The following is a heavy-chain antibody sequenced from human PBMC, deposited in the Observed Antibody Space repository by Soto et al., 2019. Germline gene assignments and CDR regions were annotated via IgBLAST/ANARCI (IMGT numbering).Heavy chain of an antibody. J-gene: IGHJ4*02. CDR1: GFTVSNNY. CDR3: AREIVVARGASYFDY. CDR2: IYSGGTT. D-gene: IGHD2-2*01. V-gene: IGHV3-53*01. Sequence: GGSLRLSCAAAGFTVSNNYMNWVRQAPGKGLEWVSVIYSGGTTYYADSVKGRFTISRDNAKNSLYLQMNSLRAEDTAVYYCAREIVVARGASYFDYWGPGTLVTVSS.